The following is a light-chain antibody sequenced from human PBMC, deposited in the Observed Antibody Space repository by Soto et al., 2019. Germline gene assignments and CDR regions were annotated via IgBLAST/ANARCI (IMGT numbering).Light chain of an antibody. CDR1: SSDVGGYNY. CDR2: EVR. J-gene: IGLJ2*01. Sequence: QPVLTQPASVSGSPGQSITISCTGTSSDVGGYNYVSWYQQHPGKAPKLIIYEVRNRPTGVSSRFSGSKSGNTASLTISGLQAEDEADYYCSSYTSSSTLFGGGTKVTVL. CDR3: SSYTSSSTL. V-gene: IGLV2-14*01.